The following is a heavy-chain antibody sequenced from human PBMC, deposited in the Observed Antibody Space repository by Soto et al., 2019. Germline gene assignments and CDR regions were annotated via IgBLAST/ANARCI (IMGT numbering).Heavy chain of an antibody. CDR3: ARGGGSNWHSTYFGP. J-gene: IGHJ5*02. CDR1: GFIFTSYA. D-gene: IGHD1-7*01. Sequence: GSLRLSCAASGFIFTSYAIHWVRQAPGKGLEWVALISYNGINTYYADSVKGRFTISRDISNSTLYLQLNSLRSEDTATSYCARGGGSNWHSTYFGPWGQGTRVTVSS. V-gene: IGHV3-30-3*01. CDR2: ISYNGINT.